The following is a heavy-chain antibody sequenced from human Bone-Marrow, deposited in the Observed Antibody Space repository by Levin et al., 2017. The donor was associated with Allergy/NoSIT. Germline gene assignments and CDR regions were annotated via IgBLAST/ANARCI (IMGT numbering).Heavy chain of an antibody. Sequence: GASVKVSCKASGGTFSSYAISWVRQAPGQGLEWMGGIIPIFGTANYAQKFQGRVTITADESTSTAYMELSSLRSEDTAVYYCARGTTAYKIVGATHGYYFDYWGQGTLVTVSS. CDR3: ARGTTAYKIVGATHGYYFDY. V-gene: IGHV1-69*13. J-gene: IGHJ4*02. CDR1: GGTFSSYA. D-gene: IGHD1-26*01. CDR2: IIPIFGTA.